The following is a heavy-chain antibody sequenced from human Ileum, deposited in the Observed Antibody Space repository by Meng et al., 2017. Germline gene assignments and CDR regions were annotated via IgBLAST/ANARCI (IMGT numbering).Heavy chain of an antibody. Sequence: QLLVQHRGEGILKPSAPLALTCAANGGSFRGYYWSWIPPPPGKGLEWIGEISHSGSTHYNPSLKSRLTISVDTSNNPFSLKLYSVTAADTAVYYCARGGVAARLGTWGQGALVTVSS. D-gene: IGHD6-6*01. CDR1: GGSFRGYY. CDR3: ARGGVAARLGT. V-gene: IGHV4-34*02. J-gene: IGHJ4*02. CDR2: ISHSGST.